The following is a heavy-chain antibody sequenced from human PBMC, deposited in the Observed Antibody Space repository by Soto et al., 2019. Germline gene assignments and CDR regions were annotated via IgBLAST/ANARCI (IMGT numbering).Heavy chain of an antibody. V-gene: IGHV3-48*02. J-gene: IGHJ6*02. CDR1: GFTFSSYS. Sequence: GGSLRLSCAASGFTFSSYSMNWVRQAPGKGLEWVSYISSSSSTIYYADSVKGRFTISRDNAKNSLYLQMNSLRDEDTAVYYCARPRYCTNGVCYYYGMDVWGQGTTVTVSS. CDR2: ISSSSSTI. CDR3: ARPRYCTNGVCYYYGMDV. D-gene: IGHD2-8*01.